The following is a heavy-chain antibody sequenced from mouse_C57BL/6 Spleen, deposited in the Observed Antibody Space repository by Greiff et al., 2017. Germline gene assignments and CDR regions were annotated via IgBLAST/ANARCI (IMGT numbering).Heavy chain of an antibody. D-gene: IGHD2-4*01. V-gene: IGHV1-52*01. Sequence: QVQLQQSGAELVRPGSSVKLSCKASGYTFTSYWMHWVKQRPIQGLEWIGNIDPSDSETHYNQKFKDKATLTVDKSSSTAYMQLSSLTSEDSAVYYCARGDYDLFAYWGQGTLVTVSA. J-gene: IGHJ3*01. CDR2: IDPSDSET. CDR3: ARGDYDLFAY. CDR1: GYTFTSYW.